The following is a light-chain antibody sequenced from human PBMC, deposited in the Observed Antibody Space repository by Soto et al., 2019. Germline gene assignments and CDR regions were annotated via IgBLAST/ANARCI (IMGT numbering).Light chain of an antibody. CDR1: QSVSTN. J-gene: IGKJ2*01. Sequence: EILMTQSPATLSVSPGERATLSCRASQSVSTNLAWYQQKPGQAPRLLIYSASSRATGVPARFSGSGSGTEFTLTISGLQSEDLAVYYCQQYNNWPPYTFGQGTKLEIK. CDR3: QQYNNWPPYT. V-gene: IGKV3-15*01. CDR2: SAS.